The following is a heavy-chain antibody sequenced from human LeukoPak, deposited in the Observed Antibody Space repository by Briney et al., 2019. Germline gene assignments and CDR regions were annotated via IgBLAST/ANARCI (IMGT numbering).Heavy chain of an antibody. CDR1: GFTFSSYG. CDR2: ISYDGSNK. D-gene: IGHD1-26*01. V-gene: IGHV3-30*18. Sequence: GGSLRLSCAASGFTFSSYGMHWVRQAPGKGLEWVAVISYDGSNKYYADSVKGRFTISRDNSKNTLYLQMNSLRAEDTAVYYCAKDGEVGATPDYWGQGTLVTVSS. CDR3: AKDGEVGATPDY. J-gene: IGHJ4*02.